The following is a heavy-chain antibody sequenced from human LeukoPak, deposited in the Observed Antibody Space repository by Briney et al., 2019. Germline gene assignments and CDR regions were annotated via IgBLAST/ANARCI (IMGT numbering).Heavy chain of an antibody. V-gene: IGHV3-23*01. J-gene: IGHJ4*02. D-gene: IGHD3-22*01. Sequence: PGGSLRLSCTASGFTFDDYAMSWVRQAPGKGLEWVSAISGSGGSTYYADSVKGRFTISRDNSKNTLYLQMNSLRAEDTAVYYCALSNYYDSTPLGDYWGQGTLVTVSS. CDR3: ALSNYYDSTPLGDY. CDR2: ISGSGGST. CDR1: GFTFDDYA.